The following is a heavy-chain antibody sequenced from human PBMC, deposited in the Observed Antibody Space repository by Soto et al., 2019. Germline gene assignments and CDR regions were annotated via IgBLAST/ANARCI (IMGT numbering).Heavy chain of an antibody. V-gene: IGHV4-38-2*01. D-gene: IGHD4-17*01. CDR3: ARGATSVTPGWFDP. CDR1: GYSISSGYY. J-gene: IGHJ5*02. Sequence: KTSETLSLTCAVSGYSISSGYYWAFIRQPPGKGLEWIASIYHGGSTHYNPSLKSRVTISVDTSKNQFSLKLSSVIAADTAVYYCARGATSVTPGWFDPWGQGTLVTVSS. CDR2: IYHGGST.